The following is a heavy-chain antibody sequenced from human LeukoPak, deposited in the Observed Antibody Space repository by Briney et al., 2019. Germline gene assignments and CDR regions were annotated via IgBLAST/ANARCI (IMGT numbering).Heavy chain of an antibody. CDR1: GGSISSYC. CDR3: ASGGGGYGGGNSDL. CDR2: IYYSGST. D-gene: IGHD4-23*01. Sequence: SETLSLTCTVSGGSISSYCWSWIRQPPGKGLEWIGYIYYSGSTNYNPSLKSRVTISVDTSKNQFSLKLSSVTAADTAVYYCASGGGGYGGGNSDLWGVAPWSLSPQ. V-gene: IGHV4-59*01. J-gene: IGHJ2*01.